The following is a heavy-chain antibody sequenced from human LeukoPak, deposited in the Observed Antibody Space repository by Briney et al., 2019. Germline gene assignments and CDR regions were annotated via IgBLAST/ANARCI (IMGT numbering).Heavy chain of an antibody. J-gene: IGHJ6*02. V-gene: IGHV1-18*01. Sequence: ASVKVSCKASGYTFTRYGISGVRQAPGQGLEWMGWISAYNGNTNYAQKLQGRVTMTTDTSTSTAYMEQRSLRSDDTAVYYCARDRDPNSSSWPWSYYYYYGMDVWGQGTTVTVSS. CDR3: ARDRDPNSSSWPWSYYYYYGMDV. CDR1: GYTFTRYG. CDR2: ISAYNGNT. D-gene: IGHD6-13*01.